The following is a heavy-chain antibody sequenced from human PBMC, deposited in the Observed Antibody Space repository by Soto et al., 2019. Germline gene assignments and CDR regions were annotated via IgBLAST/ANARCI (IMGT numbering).Heavy chain of an antibody. CDR1: GFTFSTYS. CDR2: ISSSSSYI. V-gene: IGHV3-21*01. J-gene: IGHJ6*02. Sequence: EVQLVESGGGLVKPGGSLRLSCAASGFTFSTYSMNWVRQAPGKGLEWVSSISSSSSYIYYTDSVKGRFTISRDNAKNSLYLQMNRLAAEDTAVYSCARYDSSGYYWPYYYYGMDVWGQGTTVTVSS. D-gene: IGHD3-22*01. CDR3: ARYDSSGYYWPYYYYGMDV.